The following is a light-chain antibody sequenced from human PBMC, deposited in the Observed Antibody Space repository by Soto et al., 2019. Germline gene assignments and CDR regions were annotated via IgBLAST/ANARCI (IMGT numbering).Light chain of an antibody. V-gene: IGKV3-20*01. CDR1: QTIGRAY. J-gene: IGKJ4*01. CDR3: QQYASSPLLT. Sequence: EIVLTQSPGTLSLSPGETATLSCRASQTIGRAYLAWYQQNPGQAPRLLIFGSSSRATGIPDRFSGRGSGADFTLTISRLEPEDFAVYYCQQYASSPLLTFGGGTKVDIK. CDR2: GSS.